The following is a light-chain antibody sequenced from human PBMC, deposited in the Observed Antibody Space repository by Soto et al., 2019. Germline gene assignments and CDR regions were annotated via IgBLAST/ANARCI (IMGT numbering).Light chain of an antibody. CDR2: RTS. CDR3: QQYNNWPRAT. CDR1: QSISSN. V-gene: IGKV3-15*01. Sequence: EIVMTQSPATLSVSPGERATLSCRASQSISSNLAWYQQKPGQAPRLLMFRTSSGATGFPARFSGSGSGTEFNLTISSLQSEDFGVYYCQQYNNWPRATFGGGTKVDIK. J-gene: IGKJ4*01.